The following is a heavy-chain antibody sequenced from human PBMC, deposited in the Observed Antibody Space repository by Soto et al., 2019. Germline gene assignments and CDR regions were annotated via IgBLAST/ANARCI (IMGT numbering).Heavy chain of an antibody. D-gene: IGHD4-17*01. CDR3: ARVNYGGEYYYCGMDV. CDR2: IYHSGST. Sequence: QLQLQESGSGLVKPSQTLSLTCAVSGGSISSGGYSWSWIRQPPGKGLEWIGYIYHSGSTYYNPSLRRRAAISVASSKNQFSLKLSSVPAADTAVSYCARVNYGGEYYYCGMDVWGQGTTVTVSS. CDR1: GGSISSGGYS. J-gene: IGHJ6*02. V-gene: IGHV4-30-2*01.